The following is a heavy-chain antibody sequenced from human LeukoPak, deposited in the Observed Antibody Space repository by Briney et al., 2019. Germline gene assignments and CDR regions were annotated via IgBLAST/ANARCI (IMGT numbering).Heavy chain of an antibody. CDR1: GFTFSSYS. CDR3: ARDKAAAGTINYYYGMDV. Sequence: PGGSLRLSCAASGFTFSSYSMNWVRQAPGKGLEWVSSISSSSSYIYYADSVKGRFTISRDNAKNSLYLQMNSLRAEDTAVYYCARDKAAAGTINYYYGMDVWGQGTTVTVSS. J-gene: IGHJ6*02. D-gene: IGHD6-13*01. CDR2: ISSSSSYI. V-gene: IGHV3-21*01.